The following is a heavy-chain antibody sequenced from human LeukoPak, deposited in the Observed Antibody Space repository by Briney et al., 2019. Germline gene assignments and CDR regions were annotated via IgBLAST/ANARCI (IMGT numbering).Heavy chain of an antibody. CDR1: GGSISSGDYY. CDR2: ISSSSSYI. V-gene: IGHV3-11*06. Sequence: PSETLSLTCTVSGGSISSGDYYWSWIRQPPGKGLEWVSSISSSSSYIYYADSVKGRFTISRDNAKNSLYLQMNSLRAEDTAVYYCARGTPPSSSQLRGSPEPQDYWGQGTLVTVSS. J-gene: IGHJ4*02. D-gene: IGHD1-14*01. CDR3: ARGTPPSSSQLRGSPEPQDY.